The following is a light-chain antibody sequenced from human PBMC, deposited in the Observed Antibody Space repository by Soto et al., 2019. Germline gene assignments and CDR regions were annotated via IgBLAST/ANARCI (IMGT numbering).Light chain of an antibody. CDR1: GSDIGAYNY. CDR3: SSFTTSYFYV. Sequence: ALTQPASVSGSPGQSITISCTGSGSDIGAYNYVSWYQQHPGRAPKLLIHGVTRRPSGVSSRFSASKSAYTASLTISGLQAEEEANYFCSSFTTSYFYVFRPGTKVTVL. J-gene: IGLJ1*01. CDR2: GVT. V-gene: IGLV2-14*01.